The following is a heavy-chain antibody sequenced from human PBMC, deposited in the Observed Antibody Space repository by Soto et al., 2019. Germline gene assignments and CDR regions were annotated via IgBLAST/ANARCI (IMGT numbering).Heavy chain of an antibody. CDR2: IMPVFRTP. Sequence: QVQLEQSGAEVKKPGSSVKVSCKASGGTFRTAAISWVRQAPGQGLEWMGGIMPVFRTPDYAQKFQGRVTLTADDSTNTAYMELSGLRSDDTAVYYCARDNDRPQLGGNYYYILDVWGQGTTITVSS. CDR3: ARDNDRPQLGGNYYYILDV. D-gene: IGHD2-8*01. CDR1: GGTFRTAA. J-gene: IGHJ6*02. V-gene: IGHV1-69*12.